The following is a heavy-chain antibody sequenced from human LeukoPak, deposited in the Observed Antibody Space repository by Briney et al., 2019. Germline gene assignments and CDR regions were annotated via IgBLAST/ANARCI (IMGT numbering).Heavy chain of an antibody. V-gene: IGHV1-69*13. D-gene: IGHD3-22*01. CDR2: IIPIFGTA. J-gene: IGHJ4*02. Sequence: ASVKVSCKASGYTFTSYGISWVRQAPGPGLEWMGGIIPIFGTANYAQKFQGRVTITADESTSTVYMELNSLKSEDTAVYYCARGWDYDSGGRPTAYVYWGQGTLVTVSS. CDR1: GYTFTSYG. CDR3: ARGWDYDSGGRPTAYVY.